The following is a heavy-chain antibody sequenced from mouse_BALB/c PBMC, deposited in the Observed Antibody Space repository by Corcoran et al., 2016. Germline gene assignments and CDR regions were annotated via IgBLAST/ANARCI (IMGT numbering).Heavy chain of an antibody. CDR2: INADTGEQ. CDR1: GYTFTNYA. Sequence: QIQLGHSGPELQLPVESVNISCKASGYTFTNYALNGGKQAPGKGVRWMSWINADTGEQTYADEFKGRFAFSLVTSASTAYLQINNLKNEEMATYFWARSRPYYFDYWGQGTTLTVSS. V-gene: IGHV9-1*02. D-gene: IGHD3-1*01. J-gene: IGHJ2*01. CDR3: ARSRPYYFDY.